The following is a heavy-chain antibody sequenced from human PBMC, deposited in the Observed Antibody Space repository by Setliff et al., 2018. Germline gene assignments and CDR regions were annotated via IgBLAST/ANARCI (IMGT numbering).Heavy chain of an antibody. V-gene: IGHV4-39*07. CDR3: ARVAQYSSSSFYYYYGMDV. CDR2: IYYSGST. Sequence: PSETLSLTCTVSGGSISSSSYYWGWIRQPPGKGLEWIGSIYYSGSTYYNPSLKSRVTISVDTSKNQFSLKLSSVTAADTAVYYCARVAQYSSSSFYYYYGMDVWGQGTTVTVSS. D-gene: IGHD6-6*01. CDR1: GGSISSSSYY. J-gene: IGHJ6*02.